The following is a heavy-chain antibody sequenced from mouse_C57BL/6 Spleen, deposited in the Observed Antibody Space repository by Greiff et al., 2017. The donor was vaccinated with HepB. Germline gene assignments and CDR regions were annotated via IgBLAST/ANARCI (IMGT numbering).Heavy chain of an antibody. CDR3: ARDLGYSPFDY. CDR2: INPSTGGT. J-gene: IGHJ2*01. CDR1: GYSFTGYY. D-gene: IGHD2-3*01. Sequence: VHVKQSGPELVKPGASVKISCKASGYSFTGYYMNWVKQSPEKSLEWIGEINPSTGGTTYNQKFKAKATLTVDKSSSTAYMQLKSLTSEDSAVYYGARDLGYSPFDYWGQGTTLTVSS. V-gene: IGHV1-42*01.